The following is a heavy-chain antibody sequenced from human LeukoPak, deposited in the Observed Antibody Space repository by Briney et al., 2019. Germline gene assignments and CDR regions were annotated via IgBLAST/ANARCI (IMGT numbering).Heavy chain of an antibody. V-gene: IGHV4-39*07. CDR3: ARQGDGFDDI. Sequence: SETLSLTCTVSGGSISSSSDYWGWIRQPPGKGLEWIGNIYNSGSTDYNPSLKSRVTISVDTSKNQFSLKLSSVTAADTAMYYCARQGDGFDDIWGQGTMVTVSS. D-gene: IGHD5-24*01. CDR2: IYNSGST. J-gene: IGHJ3*02. CDR1: GGSISSSSDY.